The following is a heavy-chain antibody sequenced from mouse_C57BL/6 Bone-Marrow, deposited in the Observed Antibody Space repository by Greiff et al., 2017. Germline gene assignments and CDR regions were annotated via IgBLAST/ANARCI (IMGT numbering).Heavy chain of an antibody. J-gene: IGHJ2*01. CDR3: ARRIYHDSSYGYFDY. Sequence: EVKLVESGGDLVKPGGSLKLSCAASGFTFSSYGMSWVRQTPDKRLEWVATISSGGSYTYYPDSVKGRFTISRDNAKNTLYLQMSSLKSEDTAMYYCARRIYHDSSYGYFDYWGQGTTLTVSS. CDR2: ISSGGSYT. V-gene: IGHV5-6*02. D-gene: IGHD1-1*01. CDR1: GFTFSSYG.